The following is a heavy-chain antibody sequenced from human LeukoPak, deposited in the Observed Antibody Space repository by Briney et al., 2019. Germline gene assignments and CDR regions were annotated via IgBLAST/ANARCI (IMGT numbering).Heavy chain of an antibody. D-gene: IGHD6-19*01. CDR3: AKIGLAVANSWY. CDR1: GGSISSSSYY. Sequence: SETLSLTCTVSGGSISSSSYYWGWIRQPPGKGLEWIGSIYYSGSTYYNPSLKSRVTISVDTSKNQFSLKLSSVTAADTAVYYCAKIGLAVANSWYWGQGTLVTVSS. J-gene: IGHJ4*02. CDR2: IYYSGST. V-gene: IGHV4-39*07.